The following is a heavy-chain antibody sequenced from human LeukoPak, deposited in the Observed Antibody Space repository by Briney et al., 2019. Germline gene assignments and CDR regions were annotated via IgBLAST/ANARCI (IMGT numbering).Heavy chain of an antibody. CDR2: VSASGST. V-gene: IGHV4-4*07. Sequence: KASETLSLTCSVSAESISSYYWSWIRQSAGKGLEWIGRVSASGSTRYNPSLKSRVTMSVDTSKNQFSLKLSSLTAADTAVYFCARGPYSYDSSGAFDIWGQGTMVTVSS. J-gene: IGHJ3*02. CDR1: AESISSYY. CDR3: ARGPYSYDSSGAFDI. D-gene: IGHD3-22*01.